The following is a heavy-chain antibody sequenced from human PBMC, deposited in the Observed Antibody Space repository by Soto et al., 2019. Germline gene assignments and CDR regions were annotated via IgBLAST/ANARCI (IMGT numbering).Heavy chain of an antibody. CDR3: ARDRIAVAGLFDY. V-gene: IGHV4-31*03. CDR1: GGSISSGGYY. CDR2: IYYSGST. J-gene: IGHJ4*02. Sequence: QVQLQESGPGLVKPSQTLSLTCTVSGGSISSGGYYWSWIRQHPGKGLEWIGYIYYSGSTYYNPSLKCRVTISVYTSKNQFSLELSSVTAAYTAVYYCARDRIAVAGLFDYWGQGTLVTGSS. D-gene: IGHD6-19*01.